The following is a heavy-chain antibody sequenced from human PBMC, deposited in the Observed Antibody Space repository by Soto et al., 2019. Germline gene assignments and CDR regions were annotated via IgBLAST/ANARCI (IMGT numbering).Heavy chain of an antibody. D-gene: IGHD6-19*01. CDR1: GYTFTSYA. Sequence: QVQLVQSGAEVKKPGASVKVSCKASGYTFTSYAMHWVRQAPGQRLEWMGWINAGNGNTKYSQKFQGRVTITRDTSXXXAYXXXXXXXXXXXXXXXCARTSSGWYVAPDYWGQGXLVTVSS. CDR2: INAGNGNT. J-gene: IGHJ4*02. V-gene: IGHV1-3*01. CDR3: ARTSSGWYVAPDY.